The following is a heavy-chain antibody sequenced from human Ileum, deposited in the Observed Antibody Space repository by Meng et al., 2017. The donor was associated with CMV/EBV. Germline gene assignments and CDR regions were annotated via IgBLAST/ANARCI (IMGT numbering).Heavy chain of an antibody. V-gene: IGHV1-46*01. CDR3: AREGPFTNYFDY. J-gene: IGHJ4*02. CDR2: IYPSVGTT. D-gene: IGHD2-2*01. Sequence: ASVKVSCKASGFPLTNYYIHWARQAPGQGLEYMGVIYPSVGTTSREQKFQGRLTVTRDTSTSAVYMELSSLTSEDTGVYYCAREGPFTNYFDYWGQGTLVTVSS. CDR1: GFPLTNYY.